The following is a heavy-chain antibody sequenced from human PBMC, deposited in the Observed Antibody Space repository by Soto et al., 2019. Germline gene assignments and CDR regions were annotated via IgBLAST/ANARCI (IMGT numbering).Heavy chain of an antibody. CDR3: AADAVASVAFDI. CDR2: IVVGSGNT. J-gene: IGHJ3*02. D-gene: IGHD2-15*01. Sequence: SVKVSCKASGFTFTSSAVQWVRQARGQRLEWIGWIVVGSGNTNYAQKFQERVTITRDMSTSTAYMELSSLRSEDTAVYYCAADAVASVAFDIWGQGTMVTFSS. V-gene: IGHV1-58*01. CDR1: GFTFTSSA.